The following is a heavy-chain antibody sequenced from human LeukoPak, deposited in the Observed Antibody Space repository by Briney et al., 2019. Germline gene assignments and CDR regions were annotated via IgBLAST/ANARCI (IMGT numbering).Heavy chain of an antibody. V-gene: IGHV3-7*03. J-gene: IGHJ3*02. CDR3: ARDGDYSDSSDSDYDAYGM. CDR2: IRQDGSQK. Sequence: PGGSLRLSSAASGFAVSSYCMHWVRQPPGKGLEWVANIRQDGSQKYYVDSVKGRCTISRDNAKSSLYLQMNSLRAEDTAVYYCARDGDYSDSSDSDYDAYGMWGQGTMVTVS. CDR1: GFAVSSYC. D-gene: IGHD3-22*01.